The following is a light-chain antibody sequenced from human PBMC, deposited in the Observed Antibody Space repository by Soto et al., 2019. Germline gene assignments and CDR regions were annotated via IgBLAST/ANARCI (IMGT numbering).Light chain of an antibody. Sequence: DIVMTQSPDSLSVPLGERATINFKSSQIVIYISNNKNCLAWYQQKPGQPPKVLIYWASTRDSGVPDRFSGSGSGTDFTLTISSLQAEDVAVYYCQQYLAIPRTFGQGTKVDIK. CDR2: WAS. V-gene: IGKV4-1*01. CDR3: QQYLAIPRT. CDR1: QIVIYISNNKNC. J-gene: IGKJ1*01.